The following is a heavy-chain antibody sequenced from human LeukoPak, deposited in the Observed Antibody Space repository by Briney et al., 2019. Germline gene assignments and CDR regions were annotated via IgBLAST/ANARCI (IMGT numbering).Heavy chain of an antibody. CDR3: VRRYSSGWYFDL. V-gene: IGHV4-59*08. CDR2: IYYSGST. Sequence: PSETLSLTCTVSGGSISSYYWSWNRQPPGKGLEWIGYIYYSGSTNYNPSLKSRVTISVDTSKNQFSLKLSSVTAADTAVYYCVRRYSSGWYFDLWGRGTLVTVSS. D-gene: IGHD6-19*01. CDR1: GGSISSYY. J-gene: IGHJ2*01.